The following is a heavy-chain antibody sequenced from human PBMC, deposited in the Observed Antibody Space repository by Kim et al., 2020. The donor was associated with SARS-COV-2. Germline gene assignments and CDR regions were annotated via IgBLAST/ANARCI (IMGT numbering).Heavy chain of an antibody. CDR2: ISSSRSYI. D-gene: IGHD3-10*02. CDR3: ASSHVVDY. J-gene: IGHJ4*02. V-gene: IGHV3-21*01. CDR1: GFTFSSYS. Sequence: GGSLRLSCAASGFTFSSYSMNWVRRAPGKGLEWVSSISSSRSYIYYADSVKGRFTISRDNAKNSLYLQMNSLRADDTAVYYCASSHVVDYWGQGTLVTVSS.